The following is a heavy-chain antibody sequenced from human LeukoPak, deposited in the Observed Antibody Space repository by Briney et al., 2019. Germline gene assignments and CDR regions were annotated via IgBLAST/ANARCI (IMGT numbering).Heavy chain of an antibody. CDR2: IKWKNGDI. J-gene: IGHJ6*04. V-gene: IGHV3-9*01. CDR3: AKDIQDNSGWHHYYGRDV. D-gene: IGHD6-19*01. Sequence: SLRHSCSVSGFTFNDHAIQWVRPAPGKGLEWVSGIKWKNGDIGHEASVKGRITIYRDNAKNYLYLQMNSLRPEDTALYYCAKDIQDNSGWHHYYGRDVWGEGTTVTVSS. CDR1: GFTFNDHA.